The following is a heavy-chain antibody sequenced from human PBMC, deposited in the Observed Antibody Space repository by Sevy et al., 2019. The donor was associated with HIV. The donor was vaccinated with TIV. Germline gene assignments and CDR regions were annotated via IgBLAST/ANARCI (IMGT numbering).Heavy chain of an antibody. J-gene: IGHJ3*02. Sequence: GGSLRLSCAASGFTFSSYWMSWVRQAPGKGLEWVANIKQDGSEKYYVDSVKGRFTISRDNAKNSLYLQMNSLRAEDTAVYYCARVGKYSSGWLRDAFDIWGQGTMVTVSS. CDR1: GFTFSSYW. V-gene: IGHV3-7*01. D-gene: IGHD6-19*01. CDR2: IKQDGSEK. CDR3: ARVGKYSSGWLRDAFDI.